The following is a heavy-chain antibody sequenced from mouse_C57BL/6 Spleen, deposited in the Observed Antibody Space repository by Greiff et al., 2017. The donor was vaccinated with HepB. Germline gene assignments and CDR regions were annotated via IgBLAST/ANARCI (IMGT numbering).Heavy chain of an antibody. D-gene: IGHD4-1*01. CDR2: INPYNGGT. Sequence: EVQLQQSGPVLVKPGASVKMSCKASGYTFTDYYMNWVKQSHGKSLEWIGVINPYNGGTSYNQKFKGKATLTVDKSSSTAYMELNSLTSEDSAVYYCARGGNWDGDFDYWGQGTTLTVSS. CDR1: GYTFTDYY. CDR3: ARGGNWDGDFDY. J-gene: IGHJ2*01. V-gene: IGHV1-19*01.